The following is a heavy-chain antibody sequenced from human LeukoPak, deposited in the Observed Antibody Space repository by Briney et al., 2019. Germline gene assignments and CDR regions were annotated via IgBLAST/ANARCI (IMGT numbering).Heavy chain of an antibody. D-gene: IGHD1-1*01. Sequence: PGGSLRLSCAASGFAVSSNYMYWVRQAPGKGLEWVAVMYSGGDTYYTDSVKGRFTISRDNFKNTLHLQMNRLRVEDTAVYYCAKGNWNDALGYFDYWGQGTLVTVSS. CDR2: MYSGGDT. V-gene: IGHV3-66*01. J-gene: IGHJ4*02. CDR3: AKGNWNDALGYFDY. CDR1: GFAVSSNY.